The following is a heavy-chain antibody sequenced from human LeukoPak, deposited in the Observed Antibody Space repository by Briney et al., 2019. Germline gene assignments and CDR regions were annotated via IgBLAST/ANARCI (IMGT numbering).Heavy chain of an antibody. CDR3: ARGSITIFGVVTMSNWFDP. Sequence: PSETLSLTCAVYGGSFSGYYWSWIRQPPGKGLERIGEINHSGSTNYNPSLKSRVTISVDTSKNQFSLKLSSVTAADTAVYYCARGSITIFGVVTMSNWFDPWGQGTLVTVSS. CDR1: GGSFSGYY. J-gene: IGHJ5*02. CDR2: INHSGST. V-gene: IGHV4-34*01. D-gene: IGHD3-3*01.